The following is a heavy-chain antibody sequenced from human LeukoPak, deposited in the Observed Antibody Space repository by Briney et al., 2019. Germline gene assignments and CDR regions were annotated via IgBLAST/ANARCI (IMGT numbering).Heavy chain of an antibody. CDR1: GYTFIAYY. CDR2: INPNSGGT. D-gene: IGHD2-2*01. CDR3: ARDSCSSTSCLSIDDY. Sequence: ASVKVSCKASGYTFIAYYMHWVRQAPGQGLEWMGWINPNSGGTNYAQKFQGRVTMTRGTSISTVYMELSRLRSDDTAVYYCARDSCSSTSCLSIDDYWAQGTLVTVSS. V-gene: IGHV1-2*02. J-gene: IGHJ4*02.